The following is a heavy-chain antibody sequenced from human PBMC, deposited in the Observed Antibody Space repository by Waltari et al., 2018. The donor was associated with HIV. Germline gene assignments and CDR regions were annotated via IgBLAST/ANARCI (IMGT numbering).Heavy chain of an antibody. D-gene: IGHD2-8*01. CDR1: GVTCCHSA. CDR3: AKDMGIFYAYGMDV. CDR2: ISWNSGNI. J-gene: IGHJ6*02. Sequence: ALLVVSGGGSVQPGRSLILACSASGVTCCHSAINWVRQAPGKALEWVSGISWNSGNIEYADSVKGRFTISRDNGKNSLYLQMNSLRSEDTGLYYCAKDMGIFYAYGMDVWGQGTAVTVSS. V-gene: IGHV3-9*01.